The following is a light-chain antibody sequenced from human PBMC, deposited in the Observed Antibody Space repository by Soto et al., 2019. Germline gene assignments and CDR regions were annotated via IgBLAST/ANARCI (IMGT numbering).Light chain of an antibody. V-gene: IGKV3-20*01. CDR2: GVS. CDR1: QSVSSNY. CDR3: QQYGDSPPWT. Sequence: EIVLTQSPGTLSLSPGERATLSCRASQSVSSNYLAWYQQKAGQAPRLLIYGVSSRATSIPDRFSGSGSGTDFTLTISRLEPEDFAVYYCQQYGDSPPWTFGQGTKVEIK. J-gene: IGKJ1*01.